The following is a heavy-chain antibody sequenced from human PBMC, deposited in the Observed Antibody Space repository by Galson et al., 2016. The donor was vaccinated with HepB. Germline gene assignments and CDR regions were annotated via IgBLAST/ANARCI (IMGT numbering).Heavy chain of an antibody. Sequence: SLRLSCAASGFNFTDAWMNWVRQAPGKGLEWVGRVKSKSAVGTTDYAAPVKGRFTISRDDSKNTLYLQMNSLKTEYTAVYYCTLSHAFDIWGQGTMVTVSS. CDR2: VKSKSAVGTT. V-gene: IGHV3-15*01. CDR1: GFNFTDAW. CDR3: TLSHAFDI. J-gene: IGHJ3*02.